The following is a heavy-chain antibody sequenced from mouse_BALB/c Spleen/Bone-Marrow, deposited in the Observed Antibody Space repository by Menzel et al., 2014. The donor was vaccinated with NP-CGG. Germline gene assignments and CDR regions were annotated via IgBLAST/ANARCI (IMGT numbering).Heavy chain of an antibody. V-gene: IGHV5-15*02. CDR1: GFTFRDYG. CDR3: ARLITTVVVDAMDY. CDR2: ISNLAYSI. J-gene: IGHJ4*01. Sequence: EAMLVASGGGLVQPGGSRKLSCAASGFTFRDYGMAWVRQAPGKGPEWVAFISNLAYSIYYADTVTGRFTISRENAKTTLYLEMSSLRSEDTAMYYCARLITTVVVDAMDYWGQGTSVTVSS. D-gene: IGHD1-1*01.